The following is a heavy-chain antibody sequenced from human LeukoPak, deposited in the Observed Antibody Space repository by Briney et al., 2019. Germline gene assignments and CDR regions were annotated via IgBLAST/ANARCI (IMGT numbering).Heavy chain of an antibody. CDR2: ISAYNGNT. CDR1: GYTFTSYG. CDR3: ARVAHIEWELQEISA. V-gene: IGHV1-18*01. J-gene: IGHJ5*02. D-gene: IGHD1-26*01. Sequence: ASVKVSCKASGYTFTSYGISWVRQAPGQGLEWMGWISAYNGNTNYAQKLQGRVTMTTDTSTSTAYMELRSLRSDDTAVYYCARVAHIEWELQEISAWGQGTLVTVSS.